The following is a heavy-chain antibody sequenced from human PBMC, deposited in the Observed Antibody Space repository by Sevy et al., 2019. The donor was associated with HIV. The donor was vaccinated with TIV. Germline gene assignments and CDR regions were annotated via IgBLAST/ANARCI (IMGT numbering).Heavy chain of an antibody. D-gene: IGHD3-10*01. CDR1: GYTFTSYY. J-gene: IGHJ5*02. Sequence: ASVKVSCKASGYTFTSYYMHWVRQAPGQGLEWMGIINPSGGSTSYAQKFQGRVTMTRDTSTSTVYMELSSLRSEDTAVYYCAREGSTMVRGVIRIAPEENWFDPWGQGTLVTVSS. V-gene: IGHV1-46*01. CDR2: INPSGGST. CDR3: AREGSTMVRGVIRIAPEENWFDP.